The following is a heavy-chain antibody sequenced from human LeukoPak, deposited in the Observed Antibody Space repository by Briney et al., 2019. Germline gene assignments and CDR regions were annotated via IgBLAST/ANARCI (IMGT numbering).Heavy chain of an antibody. D-gene: IGHD3-3*01. CDR3: ARGVPEYYDFWSGYFYYFDY. J-gene: IGHJ4*02. CDR2: IYYSGST. V-gene: IGHV4-59*01. Sequence: SETLSLTCTVSGGSISSYYWSWIRQPPGKGLEKIGYIYYSGSTNYNPSLKSRLTISVDTSKNQFSLKLTSVTAADTAVYYCARGVPEYYDFWSGYFYYFDYWGQGTLVTVSS. CDR1: GGSISSYY.